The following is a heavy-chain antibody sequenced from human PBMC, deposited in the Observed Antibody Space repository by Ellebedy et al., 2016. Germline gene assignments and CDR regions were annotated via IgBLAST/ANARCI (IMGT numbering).Heavy chain of an antibody. D-gene: IGHD6-13*01. CDR2: ISAYNGNT. V-gene: IGHV1-18*01. Sequence: ASVKVSCXASGYTFTSYGISWVRQAPGQGLEWMGWISAYNGNTNYAQKFQGRVTMTRNTSISTAYMELSSLRSEATAVYYCARVRIAAARILNWFDPWGQGTLVTVSS. CDR1: GYTFTSYG. J-gene: IGHJ5*02. CDR3: ARVRIAAARILNWFDP.